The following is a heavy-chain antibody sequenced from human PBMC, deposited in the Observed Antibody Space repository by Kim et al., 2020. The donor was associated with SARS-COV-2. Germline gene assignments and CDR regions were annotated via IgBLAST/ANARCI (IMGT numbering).Heavy chain of an antibody. V-gene: IGHV1-46*01. J-gene: IGHJ4*02. D-gene: IGHD6-13*01. CDR3: ARAMGYSSSWFSSYYFDY. CDR1: GYTFTSYY. Sequence: ASVKVSCKASGYTFTSYYMHWVRQAPGQGLEWMGIINPSGGSTSYAHKFQGRVTMTRDTSTSTAYMELSSLRSEDTAVYYCARAMGYSSSWFSSYYFDYWGQGTLVTVSS. CDR2: INPSGGST.